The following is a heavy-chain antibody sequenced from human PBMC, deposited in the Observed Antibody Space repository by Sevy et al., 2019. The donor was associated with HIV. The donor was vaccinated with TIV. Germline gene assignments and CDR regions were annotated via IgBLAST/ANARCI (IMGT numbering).Heavy chain of an antibody. Sequence: GGSLRLSCAASGFTFSDYYMSWIRQAPGKGLEWVSYISSSGSTIYYADSVKGRFTISRDNAKNSLYLQMNSLRAEDPAVYYCAGDLQIPGSMVTYYYGMDVWGQGTTVTVSS. CDR2: ISSSGSTI. V-gene: IGHV3-11*01. J-gene: IGHJ6*02. CDR1: GFTFSDYY. D-gene: IGHD5-18*01. CDR3: AGDLQIPGSMVTYYYGMDV.